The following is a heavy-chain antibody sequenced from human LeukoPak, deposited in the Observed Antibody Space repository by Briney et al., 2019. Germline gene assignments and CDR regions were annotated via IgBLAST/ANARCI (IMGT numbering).Heavy chain of an antibody. CDR3: AKRLAAAGPDYYYYYYYMDV. V-gene: IGHV4-61*02. J-gene: IGHJ6*03. D-gene: IGHD6-13*01. Sequence: SQTLSLTCTVSGGSISSGSYYWSWIRQPAGKGLEWIGRIYTSGSTNYNPSLKSRFTISVDTSKNQFSLKLSSVTAADTAVYYCAKRLAAAGPDYYYYYYYMDVWGKGTTVTVSS. CDR1: GGSISSGSYY. CDR2: IYTSGST.